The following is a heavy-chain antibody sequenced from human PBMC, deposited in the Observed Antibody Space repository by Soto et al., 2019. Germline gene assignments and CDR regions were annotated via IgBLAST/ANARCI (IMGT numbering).Heavy chain of an antibody. CDR2: IYYTGTT. J-gene: IGHJ4*02. CDR3: ARARLNFSYFFDS. CDR1: GASVRSGAYY. V-gene: IGHV4-31*03. Sequence: QVQLQESGPGLVKPSQTLSLTCTVSGASVRSGAYYWSWIRQHPGKGLEWIGYIYYTGTTYHNPSIKSRVTVSVDTSNNQFSLKVSSVTAADTAVYFCARARLNFSYFFDSWGQGTLVTVSS. D-gene: IGHD3-16*01.